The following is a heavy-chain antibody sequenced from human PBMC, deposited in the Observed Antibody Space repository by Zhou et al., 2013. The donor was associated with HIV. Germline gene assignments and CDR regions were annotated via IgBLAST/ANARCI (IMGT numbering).Heavy chain of an antibody. CDR2: IIPIFGTA. J-gene: IGHJ6*02. D-gene: IGHD6-13*01. Sequence: QVQLVQSGAQVKKPGSSVKVSCKASGGTFSNYAISWVRQAPGQGLEWMGGIIPIFGTANYAQNFQGRVTIIAEESTSTAYMEVSGLRSEDTAVYYCARGRQAAAGYYYYYGMDVWGQGTTVTVSS. CDR3: ARGRQAAAGYYYYYGMDV. V-gene: IGHV1-69*12. CDR1: GGTFSNYA.